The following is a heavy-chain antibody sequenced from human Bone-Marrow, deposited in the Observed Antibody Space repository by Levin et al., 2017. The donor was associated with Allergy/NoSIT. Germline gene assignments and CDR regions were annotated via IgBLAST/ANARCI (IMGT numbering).Heavy chain of an antibody. CDR3: ARETREENFDY. J-gene: IGHJ4*02. D-gene: IGHD1-1*01. Sequence: PGGSLRLSCAASGFTVSSNYMSWVRQAPGKGLEWVSFIYIGGSTYYADSVKGRFTISRDNSKNTLYLQMNSLRAEDTAVYYCARETREENFDYWGQGTLVTVSS. CDR2: IYIGGST. V-gene: IGHV3-53*01. CDR1: GFTVSSNY.